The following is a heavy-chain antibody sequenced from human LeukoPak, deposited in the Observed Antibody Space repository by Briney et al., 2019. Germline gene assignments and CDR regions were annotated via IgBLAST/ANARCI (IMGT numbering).Heavy chain of an antibody. CDR1: GYTFTTYY. Sequence: ASVKVSCKASGYTFTTYYMHWVRQAPGQGLEWMGIINPGAGSTSYAQKFQGRVTMTTDTSTSTAYLELRSLRSDDTAVYYCARVRASENAFDIWGQGTMVTVSS. V-gene: IGHV1-46*01. J-gene: IGHJ3*02. CDR2: INPGAGST. CDR3: ARVRASENAFDI.